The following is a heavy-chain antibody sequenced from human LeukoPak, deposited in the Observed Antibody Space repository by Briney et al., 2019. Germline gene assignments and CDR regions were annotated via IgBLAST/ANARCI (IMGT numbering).Heavy chain of an antibody. D-gene: IGHD4-11*01. CDR2: ITSGLTT. V-gene: IGHV3-23*01. CDR3: AKDYPDLTPATTTLGPFFDA. J-gene: IGHJ4*02. CDR1: GFTFSTYA. Sequence: PGGSLRLSCAASGFTFSTYAMTWVRQAPGKGLEWVSTITSGLTTYYADSVRGRFTISRDNSKNTVYLQMYSLRAEDTALYYCAKDYPDLTPATTTLGPFFDAWGPGTLVTVPS.